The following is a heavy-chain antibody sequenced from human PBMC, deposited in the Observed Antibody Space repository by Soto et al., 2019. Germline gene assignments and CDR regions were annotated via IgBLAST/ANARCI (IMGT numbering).Heavy chain of an antibody. CDR3: ARIDLLYYYDSSGRNYYYYYGMDV. CDR1: GFSLSNARMG. Sequence: ASGPTLVNPTETLTLTCTVSGFSLSNARMGVSWIRQPPGKALEWLAHIFSNDEKSYSTSLKSRLTISKDTSKSQVVLTMTNMDPVDTATYYCARIDLLYYYDSSGRNYYYYYGMDVWGQGTTVTVSS. J-gene: IGHJ6*02. D-gene: IGHD3-22*01. V-gene: IGHV2-26*01. CDR2: IFSNDEK.